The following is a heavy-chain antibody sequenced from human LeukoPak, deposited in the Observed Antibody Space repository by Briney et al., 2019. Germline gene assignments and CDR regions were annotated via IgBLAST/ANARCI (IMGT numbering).Heavy chain of an antibody. D-gene: IGHD3-22*01. J-gene: IGHJ5*02. CDR2: INPNSGGT. CDR3: ARAYRITMIVVVNRYWFDP. V-gene: IGHV1-2*02. CDR1: GYTFTGYY. Sequence: GASVKVSCKASGYTFTGYYMHWVRQAPGQGLEWMGWINPNSGGTNYAQKFQGRVTMTRDTSISTAYMELSRLRSGDTAVYYCARAYRITMIVVVNRYWFDPWGQGTLVTVSS.